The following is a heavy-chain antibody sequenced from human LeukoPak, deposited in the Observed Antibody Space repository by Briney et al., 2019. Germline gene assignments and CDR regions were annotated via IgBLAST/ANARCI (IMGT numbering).Heavy chain of an antibody. Sequence: GASVKVSCKASGYTFTSYGISWVRQAPGQGLEWMGWISAYNGSTNYAQKLQGRVTMTTDTSTSTAYMELRSLRSEDTAVYYCARLMVSSSWGYYYYYMDVWGKGTTVTVSS. CDR2: ISAYNGST. V-gene: IGHV1-18*01. D-gene: IGHD6-13*01. CDR3: ARLMVSSSWGYYYYYMDV. J-gene: IGHJ6*03. CDR1: GYTFTSYG.